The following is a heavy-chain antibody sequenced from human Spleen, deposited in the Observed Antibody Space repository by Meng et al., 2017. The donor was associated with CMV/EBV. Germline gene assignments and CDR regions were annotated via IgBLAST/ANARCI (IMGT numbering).Heavy chain of an antibody. CDR1: TVSRHA. D-gene: IGHD2-2*02. J-gene: IGHJ4*02. V-gene: IGHV3-23*01. Sequence: TVSRHAMKGVGETAGKEVEGGGGMSGSSTSTDYVDTVKGRYTISRDNSKKTLYLQMNSLRDEDTAIDYCAKEVRPCSGSSCYTAFDYWGQGTLVTVSS. CDR3: AKEVRPCSGSSCYTAFDY. CDR2: MSGSSTST.